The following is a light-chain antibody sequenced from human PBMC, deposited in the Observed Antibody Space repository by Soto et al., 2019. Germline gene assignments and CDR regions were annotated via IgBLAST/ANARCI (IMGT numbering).Light chain of an antibody. J-gene: IGLJ3*02. CDR1: SSNIGAGYD. Sequence: QSVLTQSPSVSGAPGQRVTISCTGSSNIGAGYDVHWYQQLPGTAPKLLIYGNSNRPSGVPDRFSGSKSGTSASLAITGLQAEDEADYYCQSYDSSLSGWVFGGGTKLTVL. CDR2: GNS. V-gene: IGLV1-40*01. CDR3: QSYDSSLSGWV.